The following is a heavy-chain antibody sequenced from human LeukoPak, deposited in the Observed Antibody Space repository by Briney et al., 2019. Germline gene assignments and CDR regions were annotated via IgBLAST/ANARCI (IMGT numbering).Heavy chain of an antibody. CDR3: AREHGGYFRKDFDY. D-gene: IGHD3-22*01. CDR1: GFTFSDYN. CDR2: ISARGSTI. V-gene: IGHV3-11*04. Sequence: GGSLRLSCVVSGFTFSDYNMNWIRQAPGKGLEWLSYISARGSTIYYADSVKGRFTISRDNAKNSLYLQMNGLRAEDTAVYYCAREHGGYFRKDFDYWGQGTLVTVSS. J-gene: IGHJ4*02.